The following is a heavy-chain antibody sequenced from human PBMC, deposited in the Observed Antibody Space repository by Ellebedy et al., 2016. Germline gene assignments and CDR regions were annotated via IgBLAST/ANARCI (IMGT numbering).Heavy chain of an antibody. V-gene: IGHV1-24*01. Sequence: ASVKVSCKVSGYNLTELSMHWVRQAPGKGLEWMGGFDPEDGETIYAQKFQGRVTMTEDTSTDTAYMELSSLRSEDTAVYYCATAGLGSGSLQYYYYGMDVWGQGTTVTVSS. CDR1: GYNLTELS. D-gene: IGHD3-10*01. J-gene: IGHJ6*02. CDR3: ATAGLGSGSLQYYYYGMDV. CDR2: FDPEDGET.